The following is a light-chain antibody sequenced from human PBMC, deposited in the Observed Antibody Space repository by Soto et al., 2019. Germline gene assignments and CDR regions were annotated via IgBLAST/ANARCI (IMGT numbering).Light chain of an antibody. J-gene: IGKJ1*01. V-gene: IGKV1-39*01. CDR3: QQSYSTPQT. Sequence: DMQMTHSQYTLSASVGARLTITCRASQSINIYLNWYQQKPGKAPKLLIYAASSFQSGVPSRSSGSGSGTDFTLTISSLQPEDFATYYCQQSYSTPQTFGQGTKV. CDR1: QSINIY. CDR2: AAS.